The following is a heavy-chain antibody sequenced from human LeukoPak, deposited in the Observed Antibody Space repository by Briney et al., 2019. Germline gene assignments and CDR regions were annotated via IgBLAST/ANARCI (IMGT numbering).Heavy chain of an antibody. Sequence: ESGPTLVNPTETLTLTCTFSGFSLTTSGVGVAWIRQPPGQALEWLAVIYWDDDKCYRPSLKNRLTITKDTSRNQVVLTMTNMDPVDTATYYCAHRLDQRTNWNYGNFDYWGQGTLVTVSS. D-gene: IGHD1-7*01. CDR3: AHRLDQRTNWNYGNFDY. CDR1: GFSLTTSGVG. V-gene: IGHV2-5*02. J-gene: IGHJ4*02. CDR2: IYWDDDK.